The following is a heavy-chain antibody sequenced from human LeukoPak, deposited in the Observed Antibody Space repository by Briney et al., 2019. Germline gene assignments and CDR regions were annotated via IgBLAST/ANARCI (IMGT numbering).Heavy chain of an antibody. J-gene: IGHJ4*02. CDR3: ARGPPDYYDSSPFDY. CDR2: IYTSGST. V-gene: IGHV4-4*07. D-gene: IGHD3-22*01. Sequence: SETLSLTCTVSGVSISSYYWSWIRQPAGKGLEWIGRIYTSGSTNYNPSLKSRVTMSVDTSKNQFSLKLSSVTAADTAVYYCARGPPDYYDSSPFDYWGQGTLVTVSS. CDR1: GVSISSYY.